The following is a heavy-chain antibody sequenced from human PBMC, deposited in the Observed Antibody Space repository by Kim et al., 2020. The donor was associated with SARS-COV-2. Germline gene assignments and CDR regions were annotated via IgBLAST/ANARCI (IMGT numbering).Heavy chain of an antibody. J-gene: IGHJ4*02. CDR2: IYYSGST. D-gene: IGHD6-13*01. CDR3: ATTRGSSWKTFDY. V-gene: IGHV4-59*12. CDR1: GGSISNFY. Sequence: SETLSLTCTVSGGSISNFYWSWIRQPPGKGLEWIGHIYYSGSTDYSPSLKSRVTISVDRSKNQFSLKLRSVTAADTAVYYCATTRGSSWKTFDYWGPGTLVTVSS.